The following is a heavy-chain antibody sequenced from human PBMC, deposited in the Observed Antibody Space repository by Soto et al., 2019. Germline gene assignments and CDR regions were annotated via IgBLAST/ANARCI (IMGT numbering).Heavy chain of an antibody. J-gene: IGHJ3*02. V-gene: IGHV3-30*18. CDR2: LSYDGSDK. Sequence: QVQLVESGGGVVQPGRSLRLSCVASGFTFSTYGMYWVRQAPGKGLEWVAVLSYDGSDKYYADSVKGRFTISRDNSKNTLYLQMNSLRAEDTAVYYCAKDQSHVFDIWGQGTMVTVSS. CDR1: GFTFSTYG. CDR3: AKDQSHVFDI.